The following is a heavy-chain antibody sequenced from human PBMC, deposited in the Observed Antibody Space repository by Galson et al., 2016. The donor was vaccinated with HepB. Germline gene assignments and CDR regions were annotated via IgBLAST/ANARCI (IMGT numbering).Heavy chain of an antibody. CDR1: GYTFTKFA. CDR2: INTNTGNP. CDR3: ARDKGLGAAAVEY. J-gene: IGHJ4*02. D-gene: IGHD6-13*01. Sequence: SVKVSCKASGYTFTKFAINWVRQAPGQGLEWMGWINTNTGNPTYAQAFTGRFVFSLDTSVSTAYLEISSLKAEDTAVYYCARDKGLGAAAVEYWGQGTLATVSS. V-gene: IGHV7-4-1*02.